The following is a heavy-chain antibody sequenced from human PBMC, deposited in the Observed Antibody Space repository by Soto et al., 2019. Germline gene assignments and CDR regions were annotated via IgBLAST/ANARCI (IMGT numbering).Heavy chain of an antibody. CDR2: MNPNSGNT. V-gene: IGHV1-8*02. D-gene: IGHD3-22*01. CDR1: GYTFTSYG. CDR3: ARGQILSTMTRDY. Sequence: ASVKVSCKASGYTFTSYGISWVRQAPGQGLEWMGWMNPNSGNTGYAQKFQGRVTMTRNTSISTAYMELSSLRSEDTAVYYCARGQILSTMTRDYWGQGTLVTVSS. J-gene: IGHJ4*02.